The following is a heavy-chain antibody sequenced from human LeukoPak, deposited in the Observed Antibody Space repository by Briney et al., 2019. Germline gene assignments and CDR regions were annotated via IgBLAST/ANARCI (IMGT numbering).Heavy chain of an antibody. CDR1: GGSISSSSYY. V-gene: IGHV4-39*01. CDR3: ARTTGKTSKVPAAIPRPGAFDI. D-gene: IGHD2-2*01. Sequence: PSETLSLTCTVSGGSISSSSYYWGWIRQPPGKGLEWIGSIYYSGSTYYNPSLKSRVTISVDTSKNQFSLKLSSVTAADTAVYYCARTTGKTSKVPAAIPRPGAFDIWGQGTMVTVSS. J-gene: IGHJ3*02. CDR2: IYYSGST.